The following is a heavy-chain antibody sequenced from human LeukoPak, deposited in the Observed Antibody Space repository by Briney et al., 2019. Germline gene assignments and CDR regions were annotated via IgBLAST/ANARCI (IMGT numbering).Heavy chain of an antibody. V-gene: IGHV3-53*04. CDR1: GFTVSSNY. CDR2: IFSGGTK. Sequence: QTEGSLRLSCAASGFTVSSNYMSWVRQAPGKGLEWVSVIFSGGTKYYADSVKGRFTISRHNSENTLHLQMNSPRGGDTAVYYCARGVLGYSYGFDYWGQGTLVTVSS. J-gene: IGHJ4*02. CDR3: ARGVLGYSYGFDY. D-gene: IGHD5-18*01.